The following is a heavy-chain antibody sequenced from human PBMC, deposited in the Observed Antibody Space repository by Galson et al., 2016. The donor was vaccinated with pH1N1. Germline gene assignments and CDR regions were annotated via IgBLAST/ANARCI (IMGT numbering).Heavy chain of an antibody. V-gene: IGHV3-23*01. D-gene: IGHD1-7*01. CDR1: GFTFGDYA. J-gene: IGHJ4*02. CDR3: TKARVGNYYFDY. Sequence: SLRLSCAASGFTFGDYAMRWVRQAPGKGLEYVSSISTSSGTTYYGDSVRGRFTISRDNSKNTVYLQMNSLRAEDTAIYCCTKARVGNYYFDYWGQGSLVTVSS. CDR2: ISTSSGTT.